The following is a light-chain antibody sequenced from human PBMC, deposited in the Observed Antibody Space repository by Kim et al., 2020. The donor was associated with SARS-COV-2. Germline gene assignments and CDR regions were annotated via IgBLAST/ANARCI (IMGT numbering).Light chain of an antibody. CDR2: DAS. V-gene: IGKV3-11*01. CDR1: QSVGTY. Sequence: SPAERATLSCRASQSVGTYLAWYQQKPGQAPRLLIYDASNRATGIPARFSGSGSGTDFTLTISSLEPEDFAVYYCQQRRTWPPITFGQGTRLEIK. CDR3: QQRRTWPPIT. J-gene: IGKJ5*01.